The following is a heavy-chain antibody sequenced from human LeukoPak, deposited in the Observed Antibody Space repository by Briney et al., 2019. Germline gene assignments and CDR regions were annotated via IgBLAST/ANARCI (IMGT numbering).Heavy chain of an antibody. CDR3: ARVGVVVAATGNLWFDP. V-gene: IGHV3-21*01. Sequence: SGGSLRLSCVASGFTFSSYSMNWVRQAPGKGLEWVSSISSSSSYIYYADSVKGRFTISRDNAKNSLYLQMNSLRAEDTAVYYCARVGVVVAATGNLWFDPWGQGTLVTVSS. CDR1: GFTFSSYS. J-gene: IGHJ5*02. CDR2: ISSSSSYI. D-gene: IGHD2-15*01.